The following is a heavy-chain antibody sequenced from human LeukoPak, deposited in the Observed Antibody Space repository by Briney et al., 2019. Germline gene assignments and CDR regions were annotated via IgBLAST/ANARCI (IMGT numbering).Heavy chain of an antibody. D-gene: IGHD5-12*01. V-gene: IGHV3-11*04. Sequence: PGGSLRLSCAVSGFNLSDYHMSWIRQSPGTGLEWISYISNSANTKYYADSVKGRFSISRDNAKNALYLEMNSLRVQDTGVYFYARYSAYRSHRTIFCPFDYWGQGALVTVSS. CDR1: GFNLSDYH. CDR2: ISNSANTK. CDR3: ARYSAYRSHRTIFCPFDY. J-gene: IGHJ4*01.